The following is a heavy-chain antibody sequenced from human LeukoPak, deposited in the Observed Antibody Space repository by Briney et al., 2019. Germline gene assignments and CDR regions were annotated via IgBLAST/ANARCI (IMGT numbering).Heavy chain of an antibody. Sequence: ASVKVSCKVSGYTLTELSMHWVRQAPGKGLEWMGGFDPEDGETIYAQKFQGRVTMTEDTSTDTAYMELSSLRSEDTAVYYCATALRWLHSSHYYFDYWGQGTLVTVSS. CDR2: FDPEDGET. J-gene: IGHJ4*02. CDR3: ATALRWLHSSHYYFDY. CDR1: GYTLTELS. V-gene: IGHV1-24*01. D-gene: IGHD5-24*01.